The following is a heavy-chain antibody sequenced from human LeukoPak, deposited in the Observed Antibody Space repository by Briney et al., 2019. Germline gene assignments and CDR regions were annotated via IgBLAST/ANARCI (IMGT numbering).Heavy chain of an antibody. CDR3: AKMGLYYDFWSGYQFDY. CDR1: GFTFSSYA. D-gene: IGHD3-3*01. J-gene: IGHJ4*02. Sequence: AGGPLRLSCAASGFTFSSYAMSWVRQAPGKGLEWVSAISGSGGSTYYADSVKGRFTISRDNSKNTLYLQMNSLRAEDTAVYYCAKMGLYYDFWSGYQFDYWGQGTLVTVSS. CDR2: ISGSGGST. V-gene: IGHV3-23*01.